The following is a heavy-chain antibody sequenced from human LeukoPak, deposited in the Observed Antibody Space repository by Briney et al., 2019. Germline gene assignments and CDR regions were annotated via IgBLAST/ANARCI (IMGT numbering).Heavy chain of an antibody. J-gene: IGHJ4*02. CDR1: GFTFSTYW. CDR3: AKDPAYYYESSGYYDY. V-gene: IGHV3-7*01. CDR2: IKPDGSEK. D-gene: IGHD3-22*01. Sequence: GGSLRLSCAASGFTFSTYWMSWVRQAPGKGLEWVANIKPDGSEKHYVDSVKGRFTISRDDSKNTLFLQMNSLRGEDTAVYYCAKDPAYYYESSGYYDYWGQGTLVIVSS.